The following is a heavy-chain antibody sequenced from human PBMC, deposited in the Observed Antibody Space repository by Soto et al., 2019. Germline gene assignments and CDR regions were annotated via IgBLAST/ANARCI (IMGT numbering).Heavy chain of an antibody. CDR1: GGYFHDDY. Sequence: SETLSLTCGGYGGYFHDDYWSGSRQSPGKGLEWIGEIKRSGNTYYNPSLGSRVSTSIDLSKNQFSLSLTSVTAADTAVYYCAREVRDYVWGSYRYKAGGMDVWGQGTTVT. CDR3: AREVRDYVWGSYRYKAGGMDV. CDR2: IKRSGNT. D-gene: IGHD3-16*02. V-gene: IGHV4-34*01. J-gene: IGHJ6*02.